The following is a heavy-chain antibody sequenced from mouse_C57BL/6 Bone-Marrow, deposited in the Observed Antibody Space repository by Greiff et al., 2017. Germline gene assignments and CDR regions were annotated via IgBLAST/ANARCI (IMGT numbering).Heavy chain of an antibody. D-gene: IGHD2-4*01. V-gene: IGHV1-39*01. CDR2: INPNYGTT. CDR1: GYSFTDYN. J-gene: IGHJ4*01. Sequence: EVKLQESGPELVKPGASVKISCKASGYSFTDYNMNWVKQSNGKSLEWIGVINPNYGTTSSNQKFKGKATLTVDQSSSTAYMQLNSLTSEDSAVYYCARGYDYDYAMDYWGQGTSVTVSS. CDR3: ARGYDYDYAMDY.